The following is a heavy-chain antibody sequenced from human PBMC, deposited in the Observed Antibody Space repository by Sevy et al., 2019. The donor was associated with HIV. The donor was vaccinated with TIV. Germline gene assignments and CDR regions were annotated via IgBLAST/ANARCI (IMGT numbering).Heavy chain of an antibody. J-gene: IGHJ4*02. D-gene: IGHD6-19*01. CDR2: IWYDGSNR. V-gene: IGHV3-33*01. CDR1: GFTFNSYG. CDR3: AREGLAVAGIGYYFEY. Sequence: GGSLRLSCAASGFTFNSYGMHWVRQAPGKGLEWVALIWYDGSNRSYVDSVKGRFTVSRDNSKNTLYLQMNSLRAEDTDVYYCAREGLAVAGIGYYFEYWGQGTLVTVSS.